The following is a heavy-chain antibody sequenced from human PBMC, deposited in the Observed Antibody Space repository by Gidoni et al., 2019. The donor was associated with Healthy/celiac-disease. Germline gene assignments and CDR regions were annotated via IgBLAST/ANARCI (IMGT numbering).Heavy chain of an antibody. CDR2: IWYDGSNK. V-gene: IGHV3-33*01. D-gene: IGHD3-10*01. J-gene: IGHJ3*02. Sequence: GFTFSSYGMHWVRQAPGKGLEWVAVIWYDGSNKYYADSVKGRFTISRDNSKNTRYLQMNSLRAADTAVYYCARWDHFGAFDIWGQGTMVTVSS. CDR1: GFTFSSYG. CDR3: ARWDHFGAFDI.